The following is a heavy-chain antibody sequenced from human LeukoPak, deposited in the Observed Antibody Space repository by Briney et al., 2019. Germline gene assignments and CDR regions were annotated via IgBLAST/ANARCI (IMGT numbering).Heavy chain of an antibody. J-gene: IGHJ4*02. CDR3: ARAITIGGLFDY. Sequence: SETLSLTCTVSSGSISSYYWSWIRQPPGKGLEWIGYIYYSGSTNYNPSLKSRVTISVDTSNNQFSLKLSSVTAADTAVYYCARAITIGGLFDYWGQGTLVTVSS. V-gene: IGHV4-59*01. CDR2: IYYSGST. D-gene: IGHD3-16*01. CDR1: SGSISSYY.